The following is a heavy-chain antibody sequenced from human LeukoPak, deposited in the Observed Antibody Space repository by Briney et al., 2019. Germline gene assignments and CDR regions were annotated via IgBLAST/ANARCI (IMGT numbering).Heavy chain of an antibody. V-gene: IGHV5-51*01. D-gene: IGHD6-6*01. J-gene: IGHJ4*02. Sequence: GASLKISCKGSGYSFTNYWIGWVRQMPGKGLEWMGIIYPGDSDTRYSPSFQAQVTISADKSISTAYLQWGSLRASDTAMYYCARVESSPPDYWGQGTLVTVSS. CDR3: ARVESSPPDY. CDR2: IYPGDSDT. CDR1: GYSFTNYW.